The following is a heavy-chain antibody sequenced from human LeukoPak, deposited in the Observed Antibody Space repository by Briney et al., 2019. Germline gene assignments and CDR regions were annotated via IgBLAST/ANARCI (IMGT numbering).Heavy chain of an antibody. D-gene: IGHD5-18*01. CDR1: GYTFTSYG. CDR2: IIPIFGTA. Sequence: ASVKVSCKTSGYTFTSYGISWVRQAPGQGLEWMGGIIPIFGTANYAQKFQGRVTITADESTSTAYMELSSLRSEDTAVYYCARSVDTAMVTGWFDPWGQGTLVTVSS. J-gene: IGHJ5*02. CDR3: ARSVDTAMVTGWFDP. V-gene: IGHV1-69*13.